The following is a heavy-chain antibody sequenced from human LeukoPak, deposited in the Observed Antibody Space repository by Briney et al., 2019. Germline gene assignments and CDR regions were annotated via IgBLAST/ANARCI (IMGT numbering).Heavy chain of an antibody. J-gene: IGHJ4*02. Sequence: GGSLRLSCTASGFTFSRYWMHWVRQAPGKGLVWVSRINSDGSDIRYADSVRGRFTISRDDSKNTLYLQMNSLKTEDTAVYYCTTGLRAADTNWGLGTLVTVSS. CDR1: GFTFSRYW. CDR3: TTGLRAADTN. V-gene: IGHV3-74*01. D-gene: IGHD6-13*01. CDR2: INSDGSDI.